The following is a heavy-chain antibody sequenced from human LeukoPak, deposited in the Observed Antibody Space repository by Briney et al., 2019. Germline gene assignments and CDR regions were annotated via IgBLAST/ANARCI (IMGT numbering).Heavy chain of an antibody. CDR3: ARDGGSCSDY. V-gene: IGHV3-20*04. D-gene: IGHD2-15*01. CDR1: ASTFDDYA. Sequence: GGSLRLSCAASASTFDDYAMSWVRQAPGKGLEWVSGINWNGGSTGYADSVKGRSAISRDNAKNSLYLQMNILRAEDTASYYCARDGGSCSDYWGQGTLVTVSS. J-gene: IGHJ4*02. CDR2: INWNGGST.